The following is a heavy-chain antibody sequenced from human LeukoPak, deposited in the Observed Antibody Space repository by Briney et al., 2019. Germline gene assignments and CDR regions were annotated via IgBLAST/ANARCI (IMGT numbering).Heavy chain of an antibody. V-gene: IGHV3-30-3*01. CDR2: ISKDGYNT. Sequence: GGSLRLSCAASGFRFSDYAVHWIGQAPGKGLEWVAIISKDGYNTDYADSVKGRLTISRDNSKNTLYLQMNSLRVEDTALYYSARNDYGTYYFDYWGQGTLVTVSS. CDR1: GFRFSDYA. CDR3: ARNDYGTYYFDY. J-gene: IGHJ4*02. D-gene: IGHD4-17*01.